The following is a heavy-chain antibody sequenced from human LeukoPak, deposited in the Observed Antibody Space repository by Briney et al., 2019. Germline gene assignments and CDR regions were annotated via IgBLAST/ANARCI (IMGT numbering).Heavy chain of an antibody. CDR2: IYYNGCT. V-gene: IGHV4-39*01. CDR3: ARQVLLWFGELSSGAADY. D-gene: IGHD3-10*01. CDR1: GGSISSSSYY. Sequence: PSETLSLTCTVSGGSISSSSYYWGWFRQPPGKGLERLGRIYYNGCTYYNASRKSRVAISVETSKNPFSLKLSSVTAADTAVYYCARQVLLWFGELSSGAADYWGQGTLVTVSS. J-gene: IGHJ4*02.